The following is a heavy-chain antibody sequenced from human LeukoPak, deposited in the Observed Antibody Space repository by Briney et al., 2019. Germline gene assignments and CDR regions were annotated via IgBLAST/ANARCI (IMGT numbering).Heavy chain of an antibody. CDR3: ARDPRTVRI. J-gene: IGHJ4*02. D-gene: IGHD1-1*01. CDR1: GFTFSSYS. CDR2: ISGSSSSI. Sequence: GGSLRLSCAASGFTFSSYSINWVRQAPGKGLEWVSSISGSSSSIYYADSVKGRFTISRDNAKNLLYLQMDSLRVEDTAIYYCARDPRTVRIWGQGTLVTVSS. V-gene: IGHV3-21*01.